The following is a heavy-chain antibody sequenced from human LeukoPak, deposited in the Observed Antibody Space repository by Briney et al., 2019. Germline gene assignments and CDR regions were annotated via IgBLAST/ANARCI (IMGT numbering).Heavy chain of an antibody. CDR3: ARGRLRGYSYGFVDY. Sequence: NSSETLSLTCHVYGGSFSGYYWSWIRQPPGKGLEWIGEINHSGSTNYNPSLKSRVTISVDTSKNQFSLKLSSVTAADTAVYYCARGRLRGYSYGFVDYWGQGTLVTVSS. CDR1: GGSFSGYY. V-gene: IGHV4-34*01. D-gene: IGHD5-18*01. CDR2: INHSGST. J-gene: IGHJ4*02.